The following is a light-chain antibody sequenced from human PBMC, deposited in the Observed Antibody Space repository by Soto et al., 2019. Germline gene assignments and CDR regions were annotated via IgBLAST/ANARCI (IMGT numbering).Light chain of an antibody. CDR3: HQYASSPIT. CDR2: GAS. J-gene: IGKJ5*01. CDR1: QSVSSSY. V-gene: IGKV3-20*01. Sequence: IVLTLYPGTLSLSTSERARLXCSSCQSVSSSYLAWYQQKLGQSSRLLIYGASSRATGIPDRFSGSGSGTDFTLTISRLEPEDFAIYYCHQYASSPITVGQGTRLEIK.